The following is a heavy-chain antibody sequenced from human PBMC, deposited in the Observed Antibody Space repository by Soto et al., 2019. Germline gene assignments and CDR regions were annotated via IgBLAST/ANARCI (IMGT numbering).Heavy chain of an antibody. Sequence: SETLSLTCSVSGDSISNSRFYWAWIRQPPGEGLEWIGSIYHTGNAYYNPSLKSRVTIFVNTSKNQFSLKLTSVTAADTALYYCARDYFDSSDYTTNWFDPWGQGTLVTVS. J-gene: IGHJ5*02. CDR3: ARDYFDSSDYTTNWFDP. V-gene: IGHV4-39*01. D-gene: IGHD3-22*01. CDR2: IYHTGNA. CDR1: GDSISNSRFY.